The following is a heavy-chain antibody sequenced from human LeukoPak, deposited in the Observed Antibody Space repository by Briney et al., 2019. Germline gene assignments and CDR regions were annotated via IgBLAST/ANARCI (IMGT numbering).Heavy chain of an antibody. CDR1: GDSISSGTYY. CDR2: IDTSGST. V-gene: IGHV4-61*02. Sequence: SETLSLTCTVSGDSISSGTYYWSWIRQPAGKGLEWIGRIDTSGSTNYNPSLKSRVTISVDTSKNQFSLKLGSVTAADTAVYYCARYYYDSSGYYYLDYWGQGTLVTVSS. CDR3: ARYYYDSSGYYYLDY. D-gene: IGHD3-22*01. J-gene: IGHJ4*02.